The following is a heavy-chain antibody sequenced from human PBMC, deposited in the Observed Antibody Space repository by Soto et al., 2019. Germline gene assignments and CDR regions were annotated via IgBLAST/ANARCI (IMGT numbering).Heavy chain of an antibody. CDR3: ARERRPTAFDI. V-gene: IGHV3-7*01. CDR1: VFTFSSYW. CDR2: IKQDGSEK. Sequence: PVGSLRLSCASSVFTFSSYWMSCVRQSPGKGLEWVANIKQDGSEKYYVDSVKGRFTISRDNAKNSLYLQMNSLRAEDTAVYFCARERRPTAFDILGQGTMVTVSS. J-gene: IGHJ3*02.